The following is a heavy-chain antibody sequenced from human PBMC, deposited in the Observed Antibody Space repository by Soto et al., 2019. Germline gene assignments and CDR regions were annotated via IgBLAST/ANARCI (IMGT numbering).Heavy chain of an antibody. CDR2: IIPIFGTA. J-gene: IGHJ6*02. CDR1: GGTFSSYA. Sequence: QVQLVQSGAEVKKPGSSXKVSCXASGGTFSSYAISWVRQAPGQGLEWMGGIIPIFGTANYAQKFQGRVTITADESTSTAYMELSSLRSEDTAVYYCARARXXXVVXXXXXXYGMDVWGQGTTVTVSS. CDR3: ARARXXXVVXXXXXXYGMDV. V-gene: IGHV1-69*12.